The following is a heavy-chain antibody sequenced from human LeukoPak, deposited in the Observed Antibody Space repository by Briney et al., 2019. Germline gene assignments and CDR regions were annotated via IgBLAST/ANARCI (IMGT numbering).Heavy chain of an antibody. Sequence: SETLSLTCAVYGGSFSGYYWSWIRQPPGKGLEWIGEINHSGSTNYNPSLKSRVTISVDTSKNQFSLKLSSVTAADTAVYYCARHVPSSGTVFDYWGQGTLVTVSS. V-gene: IGHV4-34*01. CDR1: GGSFSGYY. CDR3: ARHVPSSGTVFDY. D-gene: IGHD6-13*01. J-gene: IGHJ4*02. CDR2: INHSGST.